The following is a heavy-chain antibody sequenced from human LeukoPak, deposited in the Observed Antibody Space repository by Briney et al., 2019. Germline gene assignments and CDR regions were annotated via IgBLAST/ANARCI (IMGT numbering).Heavy chain of an antibody. J-gene: IGHJ4*02. CDR2: IFYTGNT. CDR3: ARGSVDDSSAYYDDYYFDY. CDR1: GGSISSSSYH. V-gene: IGHV4-39*07. Sequence: SETLSLTCTVSGGSISSSSYHWGWIRQPPGTGLEWIGSIFYTGNTYYNPSLKSRVTMSVDTSKIQFSLKLSSVTAADTAVYYCARGSVDDSSAYYDDYYFDYWGQGTLVTVSS. D-gene: IGHD3-22*01.